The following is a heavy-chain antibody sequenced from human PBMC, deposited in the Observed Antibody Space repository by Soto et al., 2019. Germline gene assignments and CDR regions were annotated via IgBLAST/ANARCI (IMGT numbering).Heavy chain of an antibody. J-gene: IGHJ4*02. Sequence: PSETLSLTCTVSGGSISSYYWSWIRQPPGKGLEWIGTIYYSGTTYYNASLKSRVTISVDTSKNQFSLKLSSVTAADTAVYYCASSYASGSTFDYWGQGTLVTVSS. CDR3: ASSYASGSTFDY. CDR2: IYYSGTT. D-gene: IGHD3-10*01. V-gene: IGHV4-59*04. CDR1: GGSISSYY.